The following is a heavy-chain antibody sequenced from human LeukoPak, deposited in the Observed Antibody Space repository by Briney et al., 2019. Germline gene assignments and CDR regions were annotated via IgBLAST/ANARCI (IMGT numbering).Heavy chain of an antibody. CDR3: VRYSGSSRAFDY. J-gene: IGHJ4*02. V-gene: IGHV4-39*07. CDR1: GGSISSSSYY. CDR2: IYYSGST. Sequence: SETLSLTCTVSGGSISSSSYYWGWIRQTPGTGLEWIGSIYYSGSTYYNPSLKSRVTVSVDASKNQFSLKLSSVTAADTAVYYCVRYSGSSRAFDYWGQGTLVTVSS. D-gene: IGHD5-12*01.